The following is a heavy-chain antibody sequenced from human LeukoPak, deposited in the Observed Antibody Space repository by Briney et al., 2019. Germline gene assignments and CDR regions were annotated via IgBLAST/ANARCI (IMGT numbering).Heavy chain of an antibody. V-gene: IGHV3-21*01. CDR2: ISSGSGYI. CDR1: GFTFSSYS. CDR3: ARDVGATRRFFDY. D-gene: IGHD1-26*01. Sequence: PGGSLRLSCAASGFTFSSYSMNWVRQAPGKGLEWVSSISSGSGYIYYADSVKGRFTISRDNAKNSLYLQMNSLRAEDTAVYYCARDVGATRRFFDYWGQGTLVTVPS. J-gene: IGHJ4*02.